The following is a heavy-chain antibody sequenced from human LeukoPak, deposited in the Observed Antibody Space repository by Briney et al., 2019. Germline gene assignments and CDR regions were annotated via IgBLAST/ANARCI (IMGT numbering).Heavy chain of an antibody. CDR2: IYYSGST. D-gene: IGHD3-9*01. J-gene: IGHJ4*02. CDR3: ARRRYFDWLYFDY. V-gene: IGHV4-39*01. Sequence: SETLSLTCTVSGGSISSSSYYWGWIRQPPGKGLEWIGSIYYSGSTYYNPSLKSRVTISVDTSKNQFSLKLSSVTAADTAVYYCARRRYFDWLYFDYWGQGTLVTVSS. CDR1: GGSISSSSYY.